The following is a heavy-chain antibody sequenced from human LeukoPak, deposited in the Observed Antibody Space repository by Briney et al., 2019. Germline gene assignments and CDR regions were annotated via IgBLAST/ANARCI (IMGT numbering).Heavy chain of an antibody. CDR3: AKLRHCSGGSCYQGNWFDP. D-gene: IGHD2-15*01. CDR2: INPNSGGT. V-gene: IGHV1-2*02. J-gene: IGHJ5*02. Sequence: GASVKVSCKASGYTFTAYYIHWVRQAPGQGLEWMGWINPNSGGTNYAQKFQGRVTMTRDTSITTAYMELSSLRSDDTAVHYCAKLRHCSGGSCYQGNWFDPWGQGTLVTVSS. CDR1: GYTFTAYY.